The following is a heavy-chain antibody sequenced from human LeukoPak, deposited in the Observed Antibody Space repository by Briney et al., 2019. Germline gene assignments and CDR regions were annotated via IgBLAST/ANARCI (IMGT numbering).Heavy chain of an antibody. CDR2: IFQSGST. Sequence: SQTLSLTCTVSGGSISSGGHYWSWIRQPPGKGLEWIGYIFQSGSTDYNPSLKSRITISVDRSKSQFSLKLSSLTAADTAIYYCARGVSALSYWGQGTLVTVSS. V-gene: IGHV4-30-2*01. J-gene: IGHJ4*02. D-gene: IGHD2-8*01. CDR3: ARGVSALSY. CDR1: GGSISSGGHY.